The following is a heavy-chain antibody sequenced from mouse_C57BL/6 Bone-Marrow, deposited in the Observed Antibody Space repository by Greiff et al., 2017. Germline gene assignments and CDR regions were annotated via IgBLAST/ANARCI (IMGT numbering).Heavy chain of an antibody. CDR3: TLPGDY. CDR2: IYPGNSDP. CDR1: GYTFTSYW. V-gene: IGHV1-5*01. Sequence: SGTVLARPGASVKMSCKTSGYTFTSYWMHWVKQRPGQGLEWIGAIYPGNSDPSYNQKFKGKAKLTAGTSASTAYSELSSLTNEYSAVYYCTLPGDYWGQGTTLTVSS. J-gene: IGHJ2*01.